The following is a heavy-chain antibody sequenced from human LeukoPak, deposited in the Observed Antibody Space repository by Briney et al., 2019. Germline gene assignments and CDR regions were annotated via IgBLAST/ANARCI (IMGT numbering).Heavy chain of an antibody. V-gene: IGHV3-30-3*01. J-gene: IGHJ6*02. CDR2: ISYDGSNK. CDR1: RFTLSSCA. Sequence: GSLRLSCAASRFTLSSCAMHWGRQAPGKGLGWVAVISYDGSNKYYADSVKGRFTISRDNSKNTLYLQMNSLRAEDTAVYYCARVPDTVSGMDVWGQGTTVTVSS. D-gene: IGHD4-17*01. CDR3: ARVPDTVSGMDV.